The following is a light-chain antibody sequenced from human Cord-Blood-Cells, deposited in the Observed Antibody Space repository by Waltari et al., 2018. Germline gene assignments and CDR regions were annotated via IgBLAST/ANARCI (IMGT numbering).Light chain of an antibody. Sequence: EIHMPQSPSSLSASVCERDTITCRASQSISSYLNWYQQKPGKAPKLLIYAASSLQSGVPSRFSGSGSGTDFTLTISSLQPEDFATYYCQQSYSTPLTFGGGTKVEIK. CDR2: AAS. CDR3: QQSYSTPLT. V-gene: IGKV1-39*01. J-gene: IGKJ4*01. CDR1: QSISSY.